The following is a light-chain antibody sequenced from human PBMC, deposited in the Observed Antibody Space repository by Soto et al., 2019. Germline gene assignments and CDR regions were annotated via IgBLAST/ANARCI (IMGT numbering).Light chain of an antibody. CDR2: SNN. Sequence: QSVLTQPPSASGTPGQRVTISCSGSSSNIGSNTVNWYQQLPGTAPKLLIYSNNQRPSGVPDRFSGSKSGTSASLAISGLQSEGEADYYCAAWDDSLNGSWVFGGGTKLTVL. V-gene: IGLV1-44*01. CDR3: AAWDDSLNGSWV. CDR1: SSNIGSNT. J-gene: IGLJ3*02.